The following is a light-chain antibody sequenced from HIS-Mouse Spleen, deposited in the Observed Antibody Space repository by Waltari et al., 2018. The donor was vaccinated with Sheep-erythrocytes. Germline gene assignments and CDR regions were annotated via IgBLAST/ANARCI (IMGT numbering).Light chain of an antibody. Sequence: AIRMTQSPSSLSASTGDRVTITCRASQGISSYLAWYQQKPGKAPKLLIYAASTLQSGVPSRFSGSVSVTDFTLTISCLQSEDFATYYCQQYYSYPYTFGQGTKLEIK. V-gene: IGKV1-8*01. CDR2: AAS. CDR1: QGISSY. J-gene: IGKJ2*01. CDR3: QQYYSYPYT.